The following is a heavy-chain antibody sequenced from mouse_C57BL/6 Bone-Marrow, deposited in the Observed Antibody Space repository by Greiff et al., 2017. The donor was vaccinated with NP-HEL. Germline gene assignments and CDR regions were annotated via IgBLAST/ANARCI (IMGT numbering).Heavy chain of an antibody. CDR3: ARDYYGSRRFAY. V-gene: IGHV1-64*01. J-gene: IGHJ3*01. D-gene: IGHD1-1*01. CDR2: IHPNIGST. Sequence: QVQLQQPGAELVKPGSSVHFSFNPSGYTFTSYWIHWVKQRPGQGLEWIGMIHPNIGSTNYNEKFKSKATLTVDKSSSTAYMQLSSLTSEDSAVYYCARDYYGSRRFAYWGQGTLVTVSA. CDR1: GYTFTSYW.